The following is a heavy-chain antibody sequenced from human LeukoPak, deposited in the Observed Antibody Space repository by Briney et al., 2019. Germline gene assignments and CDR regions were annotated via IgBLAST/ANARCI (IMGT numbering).Heavy chain of an antibody. CDR1: GGSISSSSYY. D-gene: IGHD3-3*01. V-gene: IGHV4-39*07. J-gene: IGHJ4*02. CDR3: ARTSLRFFDY. Sequence: SETLSLTCTVSGGSISSSSYYWGWIRQPPGKGLEWIGSIYYSGSTYYNPSLKSRVTISVDTSKNQFSLKLSSVTAADTAVYYCARTSLRFFDYWGQGTLVTVSS. CDR2: IYYSGST.